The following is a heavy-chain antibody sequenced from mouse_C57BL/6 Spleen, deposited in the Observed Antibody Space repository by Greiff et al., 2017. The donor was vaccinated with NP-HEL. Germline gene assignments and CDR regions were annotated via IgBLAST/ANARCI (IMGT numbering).Heavy chain of an antibody. CDR1: GYSITSGYY. J-gene: IGHJ2*01. CDR3: ARAYDYGYYFDY. D-gene: IGHD2-4*01. Sequence: EVKLEESGPGLVKPSQSLSLTCSVTGYSITSGYYWNWIRQFPGNKLEWMGYISYDGSNNYNPSLKNRISITRDTSKNQFFLKLNSVTTEDTATYYCARAYDYGYYFDYWGQGTTLTVSS. CDR2: ISYDGSN. V-gene: IGHV3-6*01.